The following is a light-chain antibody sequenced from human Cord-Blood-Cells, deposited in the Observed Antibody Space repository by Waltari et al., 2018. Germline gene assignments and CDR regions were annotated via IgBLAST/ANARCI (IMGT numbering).Light chain of an antibody. Sequence: DIVMTQSQASLAVSPGERATLTCKSSKTVLSSSNNKNYLAWYQQKPGHPPKLLIYWASTRESVVPDRFSGSGSGTDFTLTISSLQAEDVAVYYCQQYYSTPWTFGQGTKVEIK. CDR3: QQYYSTPWT. CDR1: KTVLSSSNNKNY. CDR2: WAS. J-gene: IGKJ1*01. V-gene: IGKV4-1*01.